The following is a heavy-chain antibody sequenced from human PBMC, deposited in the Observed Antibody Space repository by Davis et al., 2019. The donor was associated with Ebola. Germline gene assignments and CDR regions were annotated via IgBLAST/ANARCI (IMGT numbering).Heavy chain of an antibody. CDR2: ISSSGDS. Sequence: GESLKISCAASGITFGTYVMTWVRQVPGRGLEWVSSISSSGDSYYTNSVKGRFTIPRDDSENTLYLQMNSLRAEDTGLYYCAIDLEGDPSFWVDWGQGTLVTVSS. V-gene: IGHV3-23*01. CDR1: GITFGTYV. CDR3: AIDLEGDPSFWVD. J-gene: IGHJ4*02. D-gene: IGHD3-16*01.